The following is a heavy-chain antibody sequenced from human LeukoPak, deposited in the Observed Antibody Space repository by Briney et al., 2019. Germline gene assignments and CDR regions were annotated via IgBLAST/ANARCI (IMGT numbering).Heavy chain of an antibody. CDR1: GFTFSSYA. Sequence: PGGSLRLSCAASGFTFSSYAMSWVRQAPGKGLEWVSAISGSGISTYYADSAKGRFTISRDSSKNTLYLQMNSLRAEDTAVYYCAKDSTFDFDTFDIWGQGTMITVSS. V-gene: IGHV3-23*01. D-gene: IGHD2/OR15-2a*01. CDR2: ISGSGIST. J-gene: IGHJ3*02. CDR3: AKDSTFDFDTFDI.